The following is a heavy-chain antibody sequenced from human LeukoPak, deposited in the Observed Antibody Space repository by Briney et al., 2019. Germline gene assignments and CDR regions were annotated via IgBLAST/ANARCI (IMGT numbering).Heavy chain of an antibody. Sequence: GGSLRLSCAASGFTFSSYGMHWVRQAPGKGLEWVAAIWYDGSNKYYADSVKGRFTISRDNSKNTLYLQMNSLRAEDTAVYYCAKTVNYYYYMDVWGKGTTVTVSS. D-gene: IGHD4-11*01. J-gene: IGHJ6*03. CDR1: GFTFSSYG. V-gene: IGHV3-33*06. CDR2: IWYDGSNK. CDR3: AKTVNYYYYMDV.